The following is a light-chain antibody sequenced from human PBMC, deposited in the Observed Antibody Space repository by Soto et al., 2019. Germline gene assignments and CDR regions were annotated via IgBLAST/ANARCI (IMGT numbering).Light chain of an antibody. CDR3: HPSYSCRSIT. V-gene: IGKV1-39*01. CDR2: AAS. Sequence: DIQMTQSPSSLSASIGDRVTITCRASQRISSYLKWYQQKPGKAPKLLIYAASSLQSGVPSRFSGSGSGTDFTLTIISLQPAEFATYYCHPSYSCRSITFGQGTRLEIK. CDR1: QRISSY. J-gene: IGKJ5*01.